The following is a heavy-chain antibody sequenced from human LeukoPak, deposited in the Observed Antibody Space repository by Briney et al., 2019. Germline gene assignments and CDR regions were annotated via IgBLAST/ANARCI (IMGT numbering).Heavy chain of an antibody. CDR2: IYYSGST. CDR3: ARDLSSSWYFSDY. CDR1: GGSISSYY. J-gene: IGHJ4*02. V-gene: IGHV4-59*01. Sequence: SETLSLTCTVSGGSISSYYWSWIRQPPGKGLEWIGYIYYSGSTNYNPSLKSRVTISVDTSKNQFSLKLSSVTAADTAVYYCARDLSSSWYFSDYWGQGTLVTVSS. D-gene: IGHD6-13*01.